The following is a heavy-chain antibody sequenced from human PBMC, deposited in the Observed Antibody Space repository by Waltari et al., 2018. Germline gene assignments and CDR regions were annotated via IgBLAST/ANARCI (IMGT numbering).Heavy chain of an antibody. Sequence: EVQLLESGGGLVQPGESLRLSCAASGFSFSNSAMTWVRQAQGKGLDWVSGISGSGGTTYYADSVKGRFTISRDNSKSTLYLQMNSLRAEDTAVYFCAKEAGDTYWYFDLWGRGTLVTVSS. CDR1: GFSFSNSA. V-gene: IGHV3-23*01. CDR2: ISGSGGTT. J-gene: IGHJ2*01. D-gene: IGHD6-19*01. CDR3: AKEAGDTYWYFDL.